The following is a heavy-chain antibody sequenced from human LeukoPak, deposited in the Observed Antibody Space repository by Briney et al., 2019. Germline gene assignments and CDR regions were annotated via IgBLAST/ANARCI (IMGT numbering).Heavy chain of an antibody. Sequence: SVKVSCKASGGTFSSYAISWVRQAPGQGLEWMGGIIPIFGTANYAQKFQGRVTMTADESTSTAYMELSSLRSEDTAMYYCARQVFGTTHGFDYWGQGTLVTVSS. D-gene: IGHD3/OR15-3a*01. CDR1: GGTFSSYA. CDR3: ARQVFGTTHGFDY. V-gene: IGHV1-69*13. J-gene: IGHJ4*02. CDR2: IIPIFGTA.